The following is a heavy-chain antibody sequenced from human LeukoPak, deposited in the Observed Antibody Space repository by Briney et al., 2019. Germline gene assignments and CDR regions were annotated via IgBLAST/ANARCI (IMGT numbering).Heavy chain of an antibody. V-gene: IGHV3-23*01. J-gene: IGHJ4*02. CDR1: GFTLTSYA. D-gene: IGHD3-22*01. CDR3: AKENWAYNWKYDSSASGINY. Sequence: GGSLRLSCAASGFTLTSYAMSWLRQAPGKGLEWVSGISAGGGRTYYAHSVNGRFTISRDNSKNTLYLQMNSLRAEDTAVYYCAKENWAYNWKYDSSASGINYWGQGTLVTVSS. CDR2: ISAGGGRT.